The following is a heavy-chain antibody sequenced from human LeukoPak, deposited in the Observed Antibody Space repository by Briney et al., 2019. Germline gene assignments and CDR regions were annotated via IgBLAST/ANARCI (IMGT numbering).Heavy chain of an antibody. CDR1: GFTFSSYG. CDR2: ISYDGSNK. J-gene: IGHJ4*02. D-gene: IGHD1-26*01. CDR3: VKDGRLIVGATSYFDY. V-gene: IGHV3-30*18. Sequence: PGGSLRLSCAASGFTFSSYGMHWVRQAPGKGLEWVAVISYDGSNKYYADSVKGRFTISRDNSKNTLYLQMNSLRAEDTAVYYCVKDGRLIVGATSYFDYWGQGTLVTVSS.